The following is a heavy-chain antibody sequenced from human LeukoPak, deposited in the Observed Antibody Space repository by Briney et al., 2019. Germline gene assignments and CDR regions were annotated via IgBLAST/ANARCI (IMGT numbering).Heavy chain of an antibody. J-gene: IGHJ6*04. V-gene: IGHV4-34*01. CDR3: ARGTAASFGYYYCSLRSV. Sequence: SETLSLTCAVYGGSFSGYYWSWIRQPPGKGLEWIGEINHSGSTNYNPSLKSRVTISVDTSKNQFSLKLSSVTAADTAVYYCARGTAASFGYYYCSLRSVWSKGTTVTVSS. CDR1: GGSFSGYY. CDR2: INHSGST. D-gene: IGHD3-22*01.